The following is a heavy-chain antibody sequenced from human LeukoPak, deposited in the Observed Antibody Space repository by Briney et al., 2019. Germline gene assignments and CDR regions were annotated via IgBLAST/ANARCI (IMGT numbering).Heavy chain of an antibody. CDR1: GYIFTTYG. D-gene: IGHD3-9*01. CDR3: ARDFDALQGTHPI. V-gene: IGHV1-18*01. Sequence: ASVKVSCKASGYIFTTYGISWVRQAPGQGLEWMGWISAYNGNPNYAQKLQGRVIMTTDTSTSTAYMELSRLRSDDTAVYYCARDFDALQGTHPIWGQGTMVTVSS. CDR2: ISAYNGNP. J-gene: IGHJ3*02.